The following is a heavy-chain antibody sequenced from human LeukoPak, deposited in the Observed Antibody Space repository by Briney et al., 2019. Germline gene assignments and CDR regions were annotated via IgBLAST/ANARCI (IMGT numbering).Heavy chain of an antibody. CDR1: GGTLRRYY. J-gene: IGHJ4*02. V-gene: IGHV4-4*07. D-gene: IGHD2-2*01. CDR3: ARSAFLVTVPGLYPFVF. CDR2: IYNSGST. Sequence: SETLSLTCTVSGGTLRRYYWSRLRQPAGKGLEWIGHIYNSGSTNYNPSLKGRVTMSVATSKNQFSLHLSSVTAADAAVYYCARSAFLVTVPGLYPFVFGGQGTLVAVSS.